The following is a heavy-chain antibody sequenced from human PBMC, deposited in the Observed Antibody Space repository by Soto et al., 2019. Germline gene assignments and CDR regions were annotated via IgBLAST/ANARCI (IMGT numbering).Heavy chain of an antibody. Sequence: GGSLRLSCAASGFSFGDYALSWVRQAPGKGLEWVGFIRRNAYGGTTDYAASVKGRFTISRDDSKSIAYLQMNSLRTDDTALYYCTRASSLDFDFWGQGTLVTVSS. V-gene: IGHV3-49*04. CDR2: IRRNAYGGTT. D-gene: IGHD3-16*01. CDR3: TRASSLDFDF. CDR1: GFSFGDYA. J-gene: IGHJ4*02.